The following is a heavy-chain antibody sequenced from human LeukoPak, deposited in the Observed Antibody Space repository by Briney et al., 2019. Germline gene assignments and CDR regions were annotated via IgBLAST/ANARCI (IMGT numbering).Heavy chain of an antibody. CDR3: ARINAPVATFDY. CDR1: GFSISSTYY. D-gene: IGHD2-21*01. V-gene: IGHV4-38-2*01. CDR2: ITHSGNT. Sequence: SETLSLTCAVSGFSISSTYYGAWIRQTPGKGLEWIATITHSGNTYYISSLESRLTISLDTSKRHFSLRLTSVTAADTAVYYCARINAPVATFDYWGLGTMVAVSS. J-gene: IGHJ4*02.